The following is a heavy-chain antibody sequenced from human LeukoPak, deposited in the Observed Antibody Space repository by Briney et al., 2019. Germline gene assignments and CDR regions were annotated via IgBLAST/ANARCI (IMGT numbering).Heavy chain of an antibody. Sequence: AGGSLRLSCAASGFTFSSYSMNWVRQAPGKGLEWVSAISGSGGSTYYADSVKGRFTISRDNSKNTLYLQMNSLRAEDTAVYYCAKDGTGSYDYWGQGTLVTVSS. CDR3: AKDGTGSYDY. D-gene: IGHD1-26*01. CDR2: ISGSGGST. V-gene: IGHV3-23*01. CDR1: GFTFSSYS. J-gene: IGHJ4*02.